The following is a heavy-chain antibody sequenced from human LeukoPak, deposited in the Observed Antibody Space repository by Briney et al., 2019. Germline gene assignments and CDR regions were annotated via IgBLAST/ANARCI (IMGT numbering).Heavy chain of an antibody. D-gene: IGHD5-18*01. V-gene: IGHV4-39*07. J-gene: IGHJ6*03. CDR3: ASLDTEGHTAMVKGYYYYMDV. Sequence: SETLSLTCTVSGGSISTSNYYWGWIRQPPGKGLEWIGNIFYSGSTYYGPSLKSRLTISLDTSRNQFSLKLSSVTAADTAVYYCASLDTEGHTAMVKGYYYYMDVWGKGTTVTVSS. CDR2: IFYSGST. CDR1: GGSISTSNYY.